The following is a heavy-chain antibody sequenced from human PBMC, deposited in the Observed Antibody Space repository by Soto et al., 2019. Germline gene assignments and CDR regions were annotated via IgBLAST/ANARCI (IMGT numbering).Heavy chain of an antibody. CDR1: GYTFNIYI. V-gene: IGHV1-18*01. Sequence: QVQLVQSGAEVKKPGASVKVSCKASGYTFNIYIITWVRQAPGHGLEWMGWINGFNGDTKYAQKLQGRVTMTADTSTSTAYMELRSLRSDDTGVYYCAREMITATFFDYWGQGTLVTVSS. CDR3: AREMITATFFDY. CDR2: INGFNGDT. J-gene: IGHJ4*02. D-gene: IGHD3-16*01.